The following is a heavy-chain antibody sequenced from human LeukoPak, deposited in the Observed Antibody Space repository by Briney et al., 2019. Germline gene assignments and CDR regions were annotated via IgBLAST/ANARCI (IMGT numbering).Heavy chain of an antibody. Sequence: GGSLRLSCATSGFTFSSYTMNWVRQAPGKGLEWVSSISSSSSYIYYAESMKGRFTISRDDAKNSLYLQMISLRAEDTAVYYCARGPQLHDAFDIWGQGTMVTVSS. CDR2: ISSSSSYI. CDR1: GFTFSSYT. V-gene: IGHV3-21*01. CDR3: ARGPQLHDAFDI. J-gene: IGHJ3*02. D-gene: IGHD1-26*01.